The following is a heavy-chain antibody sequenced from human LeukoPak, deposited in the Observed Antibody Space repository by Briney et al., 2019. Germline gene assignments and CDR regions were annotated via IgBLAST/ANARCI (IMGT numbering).Heavy chain of an antibody. CDR1: GGSFSGYY. D-gene: IGHD2-2*02. CDR2: IYYSGST. V-gene: IGHV4-34*01. J-gene: IGHJ1*01. Sequence: SETLSLTCAVYGGSFSGYYWSWIRQPPGKGLEWIGSIYYSGSTYYNPSLKSRVTISVDTSKNQFSLKLSSVTAADTAVYYCARHHVPLYCSSTSCYRNFQHWGQGTLVTVSS. CDR3: ARHHVPLYCSSTSCYRNFQH.